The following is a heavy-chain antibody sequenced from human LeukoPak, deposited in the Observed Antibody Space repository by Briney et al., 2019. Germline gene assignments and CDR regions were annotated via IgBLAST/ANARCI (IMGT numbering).Heavy chain of an antibody. CDR2: ISSSSSYI. D-gene: IGHD6-13*01. CDR1: GFTFSSCS. CDR3: ARGSSNVAASDINFDY. V-gene: IGHV3-21*01. Sequence: PGGSLRLSCAASGFTFSSCSMDWVRQAPGKGLEWVSSISSSSSYIYYADSVKSRFSISRDNARNSLYLQMNSLRAEDTAVYYCARGSSNVAASDINFDYWGQGTLVTVSS. J-gene: IGHJ4*02.